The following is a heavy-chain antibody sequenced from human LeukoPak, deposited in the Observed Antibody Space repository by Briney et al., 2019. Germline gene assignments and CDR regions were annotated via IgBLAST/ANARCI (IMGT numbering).Heavy chain of an antibody. CDR1: GFTFSSYS. CDR3: ARSIAVAGNY. J-gene: IGHJ4*02. CDR2: ISSSSSPI. D-gene: IGHD6-19*01. V-gene: IGHV3-48*01. Sequence: GGSLRLSCVASGFTFSSYSMNWVRQAPGKGLEWVPYISSSSSPIYYADSVKGRFTISRDNAKNSLYLQMNSLRADDTAVYYCARSIAVAGNYWGQGTLVTVSS.